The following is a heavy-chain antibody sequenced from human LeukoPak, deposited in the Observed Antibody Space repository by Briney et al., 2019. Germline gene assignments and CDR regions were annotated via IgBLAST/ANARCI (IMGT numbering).Heavy chain of an antibody. Sequence: PGGSLRLSCAASGFTFDDYAMHWVCQAPGKGLEWVSLISWDGGSTYYADSVKGRFTISRDNSKNSLYLQMNSLRAEDTALYYCARGRGLSYYYGSGSFMDVWGKGTTVTVSS. CDR1: GFTFDDYA. CDR3: ARGRGLSYYYGSGSFMDV. V-gene: IGHV3-43D*04. CDR2: ISWDGGST. D-gene: IGHD3-10*01. J-gene: IGHJ6*03.